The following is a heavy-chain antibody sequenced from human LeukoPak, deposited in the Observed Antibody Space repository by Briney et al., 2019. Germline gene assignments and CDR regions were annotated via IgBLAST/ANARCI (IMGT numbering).Heavy chain of an antibody. CDR1: GFRFDDYA. D-gene: IGHD3-3*01. J-gene: IGHJ4*02. CDR2: ISWNSGSI. V-gene: IGHV3-9*01. CDR3: AKDIGATIFRYFDY. Sequence: PGGSLRLSCTASGFRFDDYAMHWVRQVPGKGLEWVSGISWNSGSIGYAESVRGRFNISRDNAKNSLYLQMNSLRPEDTALYYCAKDIGATIFRYFDYWGQGTPVTVPS.